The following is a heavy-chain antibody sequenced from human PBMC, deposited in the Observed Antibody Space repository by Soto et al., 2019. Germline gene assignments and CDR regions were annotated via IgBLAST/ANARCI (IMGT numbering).Heavy chain of an antibody. D-gene: IGHD6-19*01. CDR2: IIPIFGTV. Sequence: QVQLVQSGAEVKKPGSSVKVSCKASGGTFSSYAISWVRQAPGQGLEWMGGIIPIFGTVNYAQKFQGRVTITADESTSTAYMELSSLRSEDTAVYYCAREGEQWLPEGYFQHWGQGTLVTVSS. V-gene: IGHV1-69*12. J-gene: IGHJ1*01. CDR3: AREGEQWLPEGYFQH. CDR1: GGTFSSYA.